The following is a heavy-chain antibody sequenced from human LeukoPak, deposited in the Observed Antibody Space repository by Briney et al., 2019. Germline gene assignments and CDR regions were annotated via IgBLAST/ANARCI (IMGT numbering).Heavy chain of an antibody. CDR2: ISRSGSTK. CDR1: GFTFSDYN. D-gene: IGHD2-15*01. CDR3: ARVLRYCSGGNCYSGGLGYMDV. Sequence: GGSLRLSCAASGFTFSDYNMRWIRQAPGKGLEWVSSISRSGSTKYYADSVKGRFTISRDNAKNSLFLQMNSLRAEDTTVYYCARVLRYCSGGNCYSGGLGYMDVWGKGTTVTISS. J-gene: IGHJ6*03. V-gene: IGHV3-11*01.